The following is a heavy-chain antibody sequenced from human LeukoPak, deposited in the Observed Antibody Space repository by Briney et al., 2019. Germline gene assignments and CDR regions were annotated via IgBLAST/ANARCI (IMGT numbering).Heavy chain of an antibody. V-gene: IGHV4-39*07. Sequence: PSETLSLTCTVSGGSISSSSYYWGWLRQPPGKGLEWIGSTYYSGSTYDNPSLKSRVTISVDTSKNQFSLKLSSVTAADTAVYYCARDGSGYDSRYYYYYMDVWGKGTTVTASS. J-gene: IGHJ6*03. CDR1: GGSISSSSYY. D-gene: IGHD5-12*01. CDR2: TYYSGST. CDR3: ARDGSGYDSRYYYYYMDV.